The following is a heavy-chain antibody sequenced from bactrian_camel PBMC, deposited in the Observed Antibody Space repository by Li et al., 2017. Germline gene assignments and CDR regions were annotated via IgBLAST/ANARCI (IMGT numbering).Heavy chain of an antibody. Sequence: HVQLVESGGGSVQAGGSLRLSCATSTYTFRRFFGDYAMGWFRQAPGKEREGVATIMHGGTPTYYADTVKGRFTISRDTAKNTLYLQMDSLKPEDTAMYYCAADFDTPASDLWDGTGGCPVLRFWGQGTQVTVS. CDR2: IMHGGTPT. J-gene: IGHJ4*01. D-gene: IGHD7*01. V-gene: IGHV3-3*01. CDR3: AADFDTPASDLWDGTGGCPVLRF. CDR1: TYTFRRFFGDYA.